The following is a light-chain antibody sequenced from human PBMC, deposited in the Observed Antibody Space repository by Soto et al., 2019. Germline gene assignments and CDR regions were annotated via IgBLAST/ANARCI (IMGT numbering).Light chain of an antibody. J-gene: IGLJ3*02. V-gene: IGLV8-61*01. CDR3: VLYMGSGTWV. CDR2: NTY. Sequence: HTVVTQEPSFSVSPGGTVTLTCGLSSGSVSTNYYPAWYQQAPGQAPRTLIYNTYTRSSGVPDRFSGSILGTKAALTITGAQADDESDYYCVLYMGSGTWVFGGGTKVTVL. CDR1: SGSVSTNYY.